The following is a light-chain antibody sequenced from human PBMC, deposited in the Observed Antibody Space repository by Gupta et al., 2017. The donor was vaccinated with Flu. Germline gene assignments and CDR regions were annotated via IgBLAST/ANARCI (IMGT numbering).Light chain of an antibody. J-gene: IGLJ1*01. Sequence: QSALTQPPSASGSPGQSVTISCTGTSSDVGGYEYVSWYQQHPGKAPKVLIYEVSKRPSGVPDRFAGSKSGNTASLTVSGLQAEDEADYDCSSYAGSNTPYVFGTGTKVT. CDR2: EVS. V-gene: IGLV2-8*01. CDR3: SSYAGSNTPYV. CDR1: SSDVGGYEY.